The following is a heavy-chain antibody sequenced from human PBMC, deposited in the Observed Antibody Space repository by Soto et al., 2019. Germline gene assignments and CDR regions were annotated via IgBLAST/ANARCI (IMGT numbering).Heavy chain of an antibody. Sequence: APLSLTCTVSGGSISSYDWRWSRQAPGKGLEWIGYIYYSGTTNYNPSLKSRVTISVDTSKNQFSLKLSSVTAADTAVYYCARYSGRYSYNWFDPWGQGTLVTVSS. CDR2: IYYSGTT. V-gene: IGHV4-59*01. J-gene: IGHJ5*02. CDR3: ARYSGRYSYNWFDP. CDR1: GGSISSYD. D-gene: IGHD1-26*01.